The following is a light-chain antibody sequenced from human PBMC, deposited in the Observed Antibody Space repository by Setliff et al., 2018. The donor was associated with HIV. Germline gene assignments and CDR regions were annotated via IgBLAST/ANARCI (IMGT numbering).Light chain of an antibody. V-gene: IGLV2-23*02. CDR2: EVS. J-gene: IGLJ1*01. CDR1: SSNVGKYDL. Sequence: QSALTQPASVSGSPGQSITTACTGNSSNVGKYDLVAWYRQHPGKAPELTIYEVSKRPAGVSKRFSGSKAGNAASLTISGLQSDDEGDYYCCSYAGSYTFHVFGTGTKVTV. CDR3: CSYAGSYTFHV.